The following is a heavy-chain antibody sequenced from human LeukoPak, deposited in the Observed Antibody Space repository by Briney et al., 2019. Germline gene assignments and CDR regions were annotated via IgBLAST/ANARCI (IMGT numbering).Heavy chain of an antibody. D-gene: IGHD2-2*01. V-gene: IGHV4-31*03. CDR3: ARGRAYCSSTSCRHRWFDP. CDR1: GGSISSGGYS. Sequence: PQTLSLTCTVSGGSISSGGYSWSWIRQHPGKGLEWIGYIYYSGSTYYNPSLKSRVTISVDTSKNQFSLKLSSVTAADTAVYYCARGRAYCSSTSCRHRWFDPWGQGTLVTVSS. CDR2: IYYSGST. J-gene: IGHJ5*02.